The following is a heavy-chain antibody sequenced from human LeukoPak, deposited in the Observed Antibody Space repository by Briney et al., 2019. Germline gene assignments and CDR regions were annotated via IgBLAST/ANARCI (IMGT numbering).Heavy chain of an antibody. CDR1: GGSFSGYY. J-gene: IGHJ5*02. CDR2: INHSGST. CDR3: ASGHSGSDH. V-gene: IGHV4-34*01. D-gene: IGHD5-12*01. Sequence: PSETLSLTCAVYGGSFSGYYWSWIRQPPGKGLEWIGEINHSGSTNYNPSLKSRVTISVDTSKNQFSLKLSSVTAADTAVYYCASGHSGSDHWGQGTLVTVSS.